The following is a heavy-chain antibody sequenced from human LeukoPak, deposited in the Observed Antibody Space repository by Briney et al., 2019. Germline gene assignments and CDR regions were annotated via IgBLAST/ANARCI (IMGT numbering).Heavy chain of an antibody. CDR3: ASQGDDYVFDY. D-gene: IGHD4-17*01. V-gene: IGHV4-59*01. Sequence: SETLSLTCTVSGGSISSYYWSWLRQPPGKGLEWIGYIYYSGSTNYNPSLKSRVTISVDTSKNQLSLKLSSVTAADTAVYYCASQGDDYVFDYWGQGTLVTVSS. J-gene: IGHJ4*02. CDR1: GGSISSYY. CDR2: IYYSGST.